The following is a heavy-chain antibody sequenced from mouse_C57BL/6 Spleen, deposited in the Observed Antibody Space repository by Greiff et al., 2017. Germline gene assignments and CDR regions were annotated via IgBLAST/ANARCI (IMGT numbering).Heavy chain of an antibody. CDR3: ARRGPSPEWYFDV. Sequence: EVHLVESGGALVKPGRSLTLSCAASGFTFSSYGMSWVRQPPDKRLEWVATISSGGSYTYSPASVNGRFTISSDKTKNTLFLQMSRLQSEDTAMYYCARRGPSPEWYFDVWGTGTTVTVSS. D-gene: IGHD6-1*01. CDR1: GFTFSSYG. V-gene: IGHV5-6*01. CDR2: ISSGGSYT. J-gene: IGHJ1*03.